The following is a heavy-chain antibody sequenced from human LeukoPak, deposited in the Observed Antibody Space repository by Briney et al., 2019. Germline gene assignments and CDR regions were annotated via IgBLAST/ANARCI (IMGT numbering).Heavy chain of an antibody. Sequence: GGSLRLSCVASGFTVSNDYMAGVRQAPGEGLEWGALIYPDGTTFHTDPVKCRFTMSRHKLKNRRSGHMNSLRPEDTALYYCARDPAGPQNWVASARWGQGTLVTVSS. CDR1: GFTVSNDY. CDR3: ARDPAGPQNWVASAR. V-gene: IGHV3-53*04. J-gene: IGHJ4*02. D-gene: IGHD7-27*01. CDR2: IYPDGTT.